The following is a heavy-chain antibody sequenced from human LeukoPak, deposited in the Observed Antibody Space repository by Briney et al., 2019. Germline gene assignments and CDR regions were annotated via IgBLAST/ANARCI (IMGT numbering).Heavy chain of an antibody. Sequence: PGRSLRLSCAASGFTFSSYAMHWVRQAPGKGLKWVAVTSYDGSNKYYADSVKGRFTISRDNSKNTLYLQMNSLRAEDTAVYYCAGAVAGTFDYWGQGTLVTVSS. CDR2: TSYDGSNK. CDR3: AGAVAGTFDY. V-gene: IGHV3-30*04. D-gene: IGHD6-19*01. CDR1: GFTFSSYA. J-gene: IGHJ4*02.